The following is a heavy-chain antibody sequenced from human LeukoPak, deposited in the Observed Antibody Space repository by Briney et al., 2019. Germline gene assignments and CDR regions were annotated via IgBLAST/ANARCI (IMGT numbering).Heavy chain of an antibody. J-gene: IGHJ4*02. CDR1: GFTFSSYG. Sequence: GGSLRLSCAASGFTFSSYGMHWVRQAPGKGLEWVAFIRYDGSNKYYADSVKGRFTISRDNSENTLYLQMNSLRAEDTAVYYCAKVYSSSWYADYFDYWGQGTLVTVSS. V-gene: IGHV3-30*02. CDR3: AKVYSSSWYADYFDY. D-gene: IGHD6-13*01. CDR2: IRYDGSNK.